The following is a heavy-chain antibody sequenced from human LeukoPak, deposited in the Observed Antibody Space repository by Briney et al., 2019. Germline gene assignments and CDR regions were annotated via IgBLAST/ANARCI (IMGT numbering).Heavy chain of an antibody. Sequence: GGSLRLSCAASGFTFSSYGMHWVRQAPGKGREWVAVIWYDGSNKYYADSVKGRFTISRDNSKNTLYLQMNSLRAEDTAVYYCARSPVDTAMVMDYWGQGTLVTVSS. V-gene: IGHV3-33*01. D-gene: IGHD5-18*01. CDR1: GFTFSSYG. CDR3: ARSPVDTAMVMDY. CDR2: IWYDGSNK. J-gene: IGHJ4*02.